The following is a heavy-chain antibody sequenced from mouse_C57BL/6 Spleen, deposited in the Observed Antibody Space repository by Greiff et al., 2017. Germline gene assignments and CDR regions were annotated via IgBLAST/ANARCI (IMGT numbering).Heavy chain of an antibody. Sequence: VQLQQPGAELVKPGASVKLSCKASGYTFTSYWMHWVKQRPGQGLEWIGMIHPNSGSTNYNEKFKSKATLTVDKSSSTAYMQLSSLTSEDSAVYYCARSSFTRGFDVWGTGTTVTVSS. V-gene: IGHV1-64*01. CDR1: GYTFTSYW. J-gene: IGHJ1*03. CDR2: IHPNSGST. CDR3: ARSSFTRGFDV.